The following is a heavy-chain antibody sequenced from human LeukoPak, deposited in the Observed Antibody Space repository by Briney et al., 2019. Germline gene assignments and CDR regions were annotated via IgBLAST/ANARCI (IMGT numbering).Heavy chain of an antibody. J-gene: IGHJ3*02. CDR2: IYYSGST. V-gene: IGHV4-59*08. Sequence: SETLSLTCTVSGGSISSYYWSWIRQPPGKGLDWIGYIYYSGSTNYNPSLKSRVTISVDTSKNQFSLKLSSVTAADTAVYYCARRIAAAGMDAFDIWGQGTMVTVSS. CDR1: GGSISSYY. CDR3: ARRIAAAGMDAFDI. D-gene: IGHD6-13*01.